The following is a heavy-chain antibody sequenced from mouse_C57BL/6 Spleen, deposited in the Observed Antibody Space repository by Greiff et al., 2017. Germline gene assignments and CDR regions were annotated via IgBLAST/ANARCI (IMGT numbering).Heavy chain of an antibody. J-gene: IGHJ3*01. V-gene: IGHV1-61*01. CDR2: IYPSDSET. CDR3: ARSGGYDVWFAY. D-gene: IGHD2-2*01. CDR1: GYTFTSYW. Sequence: QVHVKQPGAELVRPGSSVKLSCKASGYTFTSYWMDWVKQRPGQGLEWIGNIYPSDSETHYNQKFKDKATLTVDKSSSTAYMQLSSLTSEDSAVYYCARSGGYDVWFAYWGQGTLVTVSA.